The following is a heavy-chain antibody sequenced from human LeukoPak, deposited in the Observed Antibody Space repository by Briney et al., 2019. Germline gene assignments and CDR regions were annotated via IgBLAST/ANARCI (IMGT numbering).Heavy chain of an antibody. D-gene: IGHD3-16*01. V-gene: IGHV3-23*01. Sequence: GGSLRLSCAASGFTFSSYAMSWVRQAPGKGLEWVSSISGSGGSTYYADSVKGRFTISRDNAKNSLYLQMNSLRAEDTAVYYCASEGPYIWGNLYYFDYWGQGTLVTVSS. J-gene: IGHJ4*02. CDR1: GFTFSSYA. CDR3: ASEGPYIWGNLYYFDY. CDR2: ISGSGGST.